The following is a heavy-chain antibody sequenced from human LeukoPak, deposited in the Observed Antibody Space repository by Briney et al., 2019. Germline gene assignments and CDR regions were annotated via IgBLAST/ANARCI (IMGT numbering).Heavy chain of an antibody. CDR2: INGNGRST. V-gene: IGHV3-20*04. Sequence: PGGSLRLSCAASGFSFADYDMSWVRQAPGKGLEWISGINGNGRSTGYADSVKGRFTISRDNSKNTLYLQMNSLRAEDTAVYYCAKEGRWLQLAYFDYWGQGTLVTVSS. CDR1: GFSFADYD. CDR3: AKEGRWLQLAYFDY. D-gene: IGHD5-24*01. J-gene: IGHJ4*02.